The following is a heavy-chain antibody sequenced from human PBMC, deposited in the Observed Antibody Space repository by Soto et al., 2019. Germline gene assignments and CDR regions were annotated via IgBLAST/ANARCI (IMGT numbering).Heavy chain of an antibody. J-gene: IGHJ6*02. CDR1: GFTFSSYA. CDR2: ISYDGGNR. D-gene: IGHD6-13*01. V-gene: IGHV3-30-3*01. CDR3: ARGDSSSWSYYYYGMDV. Sequence: PGGSLRLSCAASGFTFSSYAMHWVRQAPGKGLEWVAVISYDGGNRYYADSVKGRFTISRDNSKNTLYLQMNSLRAEDTAVYYCARGDSSSWSYYYYGMDVWGQGTTVTVSS.